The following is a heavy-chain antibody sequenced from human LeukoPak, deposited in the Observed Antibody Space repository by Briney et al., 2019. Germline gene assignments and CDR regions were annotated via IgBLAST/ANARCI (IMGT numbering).Heavy chain of an antibody. CDR3: ARDPLTIRGSYFDV. V-gene: IGHV4-30-4*08. J-gene: IGHJ2*01. CDR2: IYYSGST. Sequence: SETLSLTCTVSGGSISSGDYYWSWIRQPPGKGLEWIGYIYYSGSTYYNPSLKSRVTISVDTSKNQFSLKLSSVTAADTAVYYCARDPLTIRGSYFDVWGRGTLVTVSS. D-gene: IGHD3-3*02. CDR1: GGSISSGDYY.